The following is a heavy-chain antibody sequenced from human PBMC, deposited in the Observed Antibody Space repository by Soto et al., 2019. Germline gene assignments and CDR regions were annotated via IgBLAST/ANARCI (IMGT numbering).Heavy chain of an antibody. CDR3: AKGYSSGYIWELDY. D-gene: IGHD3-22*01. V-gene: IGHV3-30*18. CDR2: ISYDGSNK. J-gene: IGHJ4*02. Sequence: PGGSLRISCAASGFTFSSYGMHWVRQAPGKGLEWVAVISYDGSNKYYADSVKGRFTISRDNSKNTLYLQMNSLRAEDTAVYYCAKGYSSGYIWELDYWGRGTLATAPS. CDR1: GFTFSSYG.